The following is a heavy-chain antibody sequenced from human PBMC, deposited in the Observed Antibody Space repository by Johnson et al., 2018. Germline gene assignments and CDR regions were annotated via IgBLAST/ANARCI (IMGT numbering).Heavy chain of an antibody. D-gene: IGHD6-19*01. CDR1: GGTFSNYA. CDR3: ARGIAVAGNGGEYFQD. Sequence: QVQLVESGAEVKKPGSSVKVSCKASGGTFSNYAISWVRQAPGQGLEWMGGIIPIFGTANYAQKFQGRVTITADESTTTAYMELSSLRSEDTAVYYCARGIAVAGNGGEYFQDWGQGTLVTVSS. V-gene: IGHV1-69*01. CDR2: IIPIFGTA. J-gene: IGHJ1*01.